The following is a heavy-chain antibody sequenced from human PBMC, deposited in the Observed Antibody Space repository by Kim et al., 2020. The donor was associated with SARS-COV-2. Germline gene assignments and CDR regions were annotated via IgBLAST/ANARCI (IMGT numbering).Heavy chain of an antibody. J-gene: IGHJ5*02. CDR1: GYTFTSYG. Sequence: ASVKVSCKASGYTFTSYGISWVRQAPGQGLEWMGWISAYNGNTNYAQKLQGRVTMTTDTSTSTAYMELRSLRSDDTAVYYCARVLYGSGTTNWFDPWGQGTLVTVSS. CDR2: ISAYNGNT. CDR3: ARVLYGSGTTNWFDP. V-gene: IGHV1-18*01. D-gene: IGHD3-10*01.